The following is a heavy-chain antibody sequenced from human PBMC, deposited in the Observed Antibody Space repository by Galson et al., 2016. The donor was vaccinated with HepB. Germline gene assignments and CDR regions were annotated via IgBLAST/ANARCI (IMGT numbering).Heavy chain of an antibody. Sequence: SLRLSCAASGFTFSSYTINWVRQAPGKGLEWVSSISSGSGYIFYADSLKGRISISRDNAKNSLYLQMNSLRAEDTAVYYCARNLGYCSSTSCSSYYYGMDVWGKGTTVTVSS. J-gene: IGHJ6*04. CDR1: GFTFSSYT. D-gene: IGHD2-2*01. CDR2: ISSGSGYI. CDR3: ARNLGYCSSTSCSSYYYGMDV. V-gene: IGHV3-21*01.